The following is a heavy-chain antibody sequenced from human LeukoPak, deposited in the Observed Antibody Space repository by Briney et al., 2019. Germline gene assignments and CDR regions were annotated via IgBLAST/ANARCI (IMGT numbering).Heavy chain of an antibody. D-gene: IGHD3-22*01. CDR2: VSWDGDTT. CDR3: AKARGLIGGAFDI. Sequence: GGSLRLSCAASGFTFSSYGMHWVRQAPGKGLEWVSLVSWDGDTTYYADSVKGRFTISRDNSKNSLYLQMNSLRTEDTALYYCAKARGLIGGAFDIWGQGTMVTVSS. V-gene: IGHV3-43*01. CDR1: GFTFSSYG. J-gene: IGHJ3*02.